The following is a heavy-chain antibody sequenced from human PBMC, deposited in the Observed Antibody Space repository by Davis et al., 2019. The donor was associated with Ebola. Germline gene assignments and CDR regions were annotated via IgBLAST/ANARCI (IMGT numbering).Heavy chain of an antibody. V-gene: IGHV3-53*01. CDR1: GLSVSNIY. D-gene: IGHD3-10*01. CDR2: TYSAGST. CDR3: AKEELKVFDY. J-gene: IGHJ4*02. Sequence: GESLKISCVVSGLSVSNIYMTWVRQAPGKGLEWVSLTYSAGSTNYADSVKGRFTISRDNSKNTLILQMNSLRAEDTAIYYCAKEELKVFDYWGQGTLVTVSS.